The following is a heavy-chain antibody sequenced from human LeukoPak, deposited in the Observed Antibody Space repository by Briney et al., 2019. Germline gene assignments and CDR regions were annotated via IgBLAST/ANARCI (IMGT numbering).Heavy chain of an antibody. V-gene: IGHV1-8*01. Sequence: ASVKVSCKASGYTFTTYDTNWVRQAAGQGLEWMGWMNSNSGDTGYAQKFQGRVTMTRNTSISTAYMDLSSLTSEDTAVYYCVRGLGNSRGLNYWGQGTLVTVSS. D-gene: IGHD7-27*01. J-gene: IGHJ4*02. CDR3: VRGLGNSRGLNY. CDR1: GYTFTTYD. CDR2: MNSNSGDT.